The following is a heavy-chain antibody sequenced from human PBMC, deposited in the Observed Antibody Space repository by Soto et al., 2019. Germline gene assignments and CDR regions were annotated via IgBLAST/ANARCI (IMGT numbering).Heavy chain of an antibody. D-gene: IGHD3-3*01. CDR2: ISYDGSNK. Sequence: ESGGGVVQPGRSLRLSCAASGFTFSSYAMHWVRQAPGKGLEWVAVISYDGSNKYYADSVKGRFTISRDNSKNTLYLQMNSLRAEDTAVYYCARDLITIFGYYYYGMDVWGQGTTVTVSS. V-gene: IGHV3-30-3*01. CDR1: GFTFSSYA. J-gene: IGHJ6*02. CDR3: ARDLITIFGYYYYGMDV.